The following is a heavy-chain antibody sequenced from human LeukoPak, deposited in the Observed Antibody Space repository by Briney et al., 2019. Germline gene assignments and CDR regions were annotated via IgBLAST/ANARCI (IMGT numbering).Heavy chain of an antibody. V-gene: IGHV3-30*03. CDR2: ISYDGNNK. CDR1: GFTFSTSI. Sequence: PGRSLRLSCAASGFTFSTSIMHWVRQAPGKGLEWVAVISYDGNNKYYADSVKGRFTISRDNSKSTLYVQMNSLRAEDTAVYYCARDSSGWSHGMDVWGQGTTVTVSS. J-gene: IGHJ6*02. CDR3: ARDSSGWSHGMDV. D-gene: IGHD6-19*01.